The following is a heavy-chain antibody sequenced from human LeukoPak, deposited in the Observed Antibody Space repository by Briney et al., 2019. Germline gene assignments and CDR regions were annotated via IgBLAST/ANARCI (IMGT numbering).Heavy chain of an antibody. D-gene: IGHD3-22*01. CDR3: ARTKWLLTHFDF. CDR2: ISYDGSNK. J-gene: IGHJ4*02. Sequence: GRSPRLSCAASGFTFSSYAMHWVRQAPGKGLEWVAVISYDGSNKYYADSVKGRFTISRDNSKNTLYLRMNSLRAEDTAVYYCARTKWLLTHFDFWGQGTLVTVSS. CDR1: GFTFSSYA. V-gene: IGHV3-30-3*01.